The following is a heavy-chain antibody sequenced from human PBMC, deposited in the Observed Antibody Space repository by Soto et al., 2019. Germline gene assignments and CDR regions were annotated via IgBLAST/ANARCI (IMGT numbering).Heavy chain of an antibody. Sequence: ASVKVSCKASGYTFTSYDINWVRQATGQGLEWMGWMNPNSGNTGYAQKFQGRVTMTRNTSISTAYMELSSLRSEDTAVYYCVLSELVVVTASFYYYGMEVWGQGTMVSVSS. J-gene: IGHJ6*02. CDR3: VLSELVVVTASFYYYGMEV. CDR2: MNPNSGNT. D-gene: IGHD2-2*01. CDR1: GYTFTSYD. V-gene: IGHV1-8*01.